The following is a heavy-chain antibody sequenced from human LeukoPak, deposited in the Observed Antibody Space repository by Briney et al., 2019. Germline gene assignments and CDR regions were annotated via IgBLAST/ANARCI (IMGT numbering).Heavy chain of an antibody. CDR2: IYYSGST. CDR3: ARQAGYYFDSSGYYFDY. CDR1: GGSISSYY. J-gene: IGHJ4*02. D-gene: IGHD3-22*01. Sequence: SETLSLACTVSGGSISSYYWSWIRQPPGKGLEWIGYIYYSGSTNYNPSLKSRVTISVDTSKNQFSLKLSSVTAADTAVYYCARQAGYYFDSSGYYFDYWGQGTLVTVSS. V-gene: IGHV4-59*08.